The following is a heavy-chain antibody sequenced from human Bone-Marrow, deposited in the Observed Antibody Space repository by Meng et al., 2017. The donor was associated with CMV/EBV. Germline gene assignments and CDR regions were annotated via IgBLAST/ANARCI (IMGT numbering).Heavy chain of an antibody. CDR3: AKDSCSSISCYKGGIDY. V-gene: IGHV3-30*18. CDR1: GFTFSSYW. D-gene: IGHD2-2*02. CDR2: ISYDGSNK. J-gene: IGHJ4*02. Sequence: GESLKISCAASGFTFSSYWMHWVRQAPGKGLEWVAVISYDGSNKYYADSVKGRFTISRDNSKNTLHLQMNSLRPEDTAVYFCAKDSCSSISCYKGGIDYWGQGTLVTVSS.